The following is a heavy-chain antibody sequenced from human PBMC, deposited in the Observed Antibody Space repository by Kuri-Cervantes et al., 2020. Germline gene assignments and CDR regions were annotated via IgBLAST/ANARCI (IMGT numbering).Heavy chain of an antibody. V-gene: IGHV3-21*01. J-gene: IGHJ6*03. CDR3: ARDQQLVRRDYYYYMDV. Sequence: GGSLRLSCAASGFTFSSYWMNWVRQAPGKGLEWVSSISSSSSYIYYADSVKGRFTISRDNAKNSLYLQMNSLRAEDTAVYYCARDQQLVRRDYYYYMDVWGKGTTVTVSS. CDR1: GFTFSSYW. CDR2: ISSSSSYI. D-gene: IGHD6-13*01.